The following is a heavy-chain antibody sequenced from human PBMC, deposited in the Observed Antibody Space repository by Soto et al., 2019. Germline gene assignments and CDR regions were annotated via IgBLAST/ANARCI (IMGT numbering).Heavy chain of an antibody. V-gene: IGHV4-59*01. J-gene: IGHJ6*02. CDR2: IYYSGST. D-gene: IGHD3-3*01. CDR3: ERGLTIFGVVTHLYYGMDV. CDR1: GGSISSYY. Sequence: PSETLSLTCTVSGGSISSYYWSWIRQPPGKGLEWIGYIYYSGSTNYNPSLKSRVTISVDTSKNQFSLKLSSVTAADTAVYYCERGLTIFGVVTHLYYGMDVWGQGTTVTVSS.